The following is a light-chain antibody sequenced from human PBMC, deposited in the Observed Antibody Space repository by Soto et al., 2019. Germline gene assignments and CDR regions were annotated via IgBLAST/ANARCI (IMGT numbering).Light chain of an antibody. CDR2: EGI. J-gene: IGLJ1*01. V-gene: IGLV2-23*01. CDR3: SSYAGSSTYV. Sequence: QAAPTQPASVSGSPGQSITISCTGTTSDVGSYNLVSWYQQHPDKAPKLIIYEGIRRPSGVSNRFSGSKSANTASLTISGLQAEDEADYHCSSYAGSSTYVFGTGTKVTV. CDR1: TSDVGSYNL.